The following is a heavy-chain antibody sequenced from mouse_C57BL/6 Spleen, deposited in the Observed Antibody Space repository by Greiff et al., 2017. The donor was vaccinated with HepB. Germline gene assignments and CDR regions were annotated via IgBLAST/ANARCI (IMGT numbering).Heavy chain of an antibody. CDR2: IYPGSGST. Sequence: VQLQQSGAELVKPGASVKMSCKASGYTFTSYWITWVKQRPGQGLEWIGDIYPGSGSTNYNEKFKSKATLTVDTSSSTAYMQLSSLTSEDSAVYYCARRAYGSRYYYAMDYWGQGTSVTVSS. CDR3: ARRAYGSRYYYAMDY. D-gene: IGHD1-1*01. V-gene: IGHV1-55*01. CDR1: GYTFTSYW. J-gene: IGHJ4*01.